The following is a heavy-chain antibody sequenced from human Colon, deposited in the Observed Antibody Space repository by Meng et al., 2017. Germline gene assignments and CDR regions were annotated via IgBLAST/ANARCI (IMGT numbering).Heavy chain of an antibody. V-gene: IGHV4-39*07. Sequence: SETLSLTCTVSGGSISSSTYYWGWIRQPPGKGLEWIGRIYYSGDTFYNPSLKSRLTISVDTSKNQFSLNLSSVTAADTAVYYCARTGLALDYWGQGTLVTVSS. CDR1: GGSISSSTYY. CDR3: ARTGLALDY. CDR2: IYYSGDT. D-gene: IGHD3/OR15-3a*01. J-gene: IGHJ4*02.